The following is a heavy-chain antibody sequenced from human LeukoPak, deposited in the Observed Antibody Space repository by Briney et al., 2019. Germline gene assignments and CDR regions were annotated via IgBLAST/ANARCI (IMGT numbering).Heavy chain of an antibody. CDR1: GYTFTSYD. Sequence: GASVKVSCKASGYTFTSYDINWVRQATGQGLEWMGWINPNSGNRGYVQKFQGRVTMTRNSSISTAYMELSSLRSEDTAVYYCARVNKDWGENFDYWGQGTLVTVSS. D-gene: IGHD3-16*01. J-gene: IGHJ4*02. CDR3: ARVNKDWGENFDY. V-gene: IGHV1-8*01. CDR2: INPNSGNR.